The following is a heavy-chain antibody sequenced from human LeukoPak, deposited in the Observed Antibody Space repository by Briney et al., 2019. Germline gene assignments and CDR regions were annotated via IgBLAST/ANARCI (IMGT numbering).Heavy chain of an antibody. D-gene: IGHD3-3*01. CDR3: ATGVGSDYDFWSGYSHYFDY. Sequence: ASVKVSCKVSGYTLTELSMHWVRPAPGKGLEWMGGFDPEDGETIYAQKFQGRVTMTEDTSTDTAYMELSSLRSEDTAVYYCATGVGSDYDFWSGYSHYFDYWGQGTLVTVSS. V-gene: IGHV1-24*01. CDR2: FDPEDGET. J-gene: IGHJ4*02. CDR1: GYTLTELS.